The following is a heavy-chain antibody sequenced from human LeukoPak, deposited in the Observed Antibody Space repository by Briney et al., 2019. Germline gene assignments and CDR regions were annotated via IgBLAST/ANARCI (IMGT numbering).Heavy chain of an antibody. Sequence: PGGSLRLSCAASGFTFSDYYMSWIRQAPGKGLEWVSYISSSGSTTYYADSVKGRFTISRDNAKNSLYLQMNSLRAEDTAVYYCARAPDYGDYNDYWGQGTLVTVSS. V-gene: IGHV3-11*04. CDR2: ISSSGSTT. CDR1: GFTFSDYY. D-gene: IGHD4-17*01. CDR3: ARAPDYGDYNDY. J-gene: IGHJ4*02.